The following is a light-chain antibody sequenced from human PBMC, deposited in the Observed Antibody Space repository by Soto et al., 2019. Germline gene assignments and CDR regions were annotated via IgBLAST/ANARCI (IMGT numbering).Light chain of an antibody. CDR3: QQRSKWPLVT. CDR2: DAS. Sequence: IVLTQSPATLSSFPGERATLSCRARQSVGTYLAWYQQIPGQAPRLLIYDASNRATGIPARLSGSWSGTDFTLTISSLEPEDSAVYYCQQRSKWPLVTFGGGTKIEIK. V-gene: IGKV3-11*01. CDR1: QSVGTY. J-gene: IGKJ4*01.